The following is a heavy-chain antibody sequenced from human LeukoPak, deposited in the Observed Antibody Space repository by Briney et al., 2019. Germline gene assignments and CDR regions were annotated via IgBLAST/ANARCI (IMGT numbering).Heavy chain of an antibody. V-gene: IGHV4-59*01. CDR3: ARRVQLWDNDAFDI. Sequence: SETLSLTCTVSGGSISSYYWSWIRQPPGKGLEWIGYIYYSGSTNYNPSLKSRVTISVDTSKNQFSLKLSSVTAADTAMYYCARRVQLWDNDAFDIWGQGTMVTVSS. CDR2: IYYSGST. D-gene: IGHD5-18*01. J-gene: IGHJ3*02. CDR1: GGSISSYY.